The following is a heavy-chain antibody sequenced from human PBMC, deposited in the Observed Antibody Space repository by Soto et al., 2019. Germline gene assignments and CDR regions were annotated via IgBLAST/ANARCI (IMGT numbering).Heavy chain of an antibody. V-gene: IGHV3-21*01. Sequence: EVQLVESGGGLVKPGGSLRLSCAASGFTFSSYSMNWVRQAPGKGLEWVSSISSSSSYIYYADSVKGRFTISRDNAKNSLYLQMNSLRAEDTAVYYGERDQPGYSYGYGLGYWGQGTLVTVSS. D-gene: IGHD5-18*01. CDR1: GFTFSSYS. J-gene: IGHJ4*02. CDR2: ISSSSSYI. CDR3: ERDQPGYSYGYGLGY.